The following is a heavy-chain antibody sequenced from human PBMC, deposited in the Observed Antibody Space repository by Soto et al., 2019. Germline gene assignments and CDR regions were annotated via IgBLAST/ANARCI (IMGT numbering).Heavy chain of an antibody. Sequence: QVQLVQSGAEVRKPGASVKVSCKTSGYTFTNYAMHWVRQAPGQRLEWMGRINAGNGNTKYSQKFQGRVTITRDTSASTAYMELSSLISEDTAVYYCARDWYYDFLTAYPSPFDYWGQGTQVTVSS. CDR2: INAGNGNT. J-gene: IGHJ4*02. V-gene: IGHV1-3*01. D-gene: IGHD3-9*01. CDR3: ARDWYYDFLTAYPSPFDY. CDR1: GYTFTNYA.